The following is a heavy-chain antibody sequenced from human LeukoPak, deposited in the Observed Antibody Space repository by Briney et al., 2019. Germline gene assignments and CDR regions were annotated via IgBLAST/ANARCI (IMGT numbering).Heavy chain of an antibody. D-gene: IGHD6-19*01. CDR2: INPNSGGT. CDR3: ARVIAVAGTKYYVMDV. V-gene: IGHV1-2*02. CDR1: GYTFTGYY. Sequence: ASVKVSCKASGYTFTGYYMHWVRQAPGQGLEWMGWINPNSGGTNYAQKFQGRVTMTRDTSISTAYMELSRLRSDDTAVYYCARVIAVAGTKYYVMDVWGQGTTVTVSS. J-gene: IGHJ6*02.